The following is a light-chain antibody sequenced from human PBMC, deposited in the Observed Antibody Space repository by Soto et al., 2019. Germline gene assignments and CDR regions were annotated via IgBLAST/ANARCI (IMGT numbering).Light chain of an antibody. V-gene: IGKV3-15*01. CDR2: GAS. J-gene: IGKJ1*01. CDR1: QSVSSN. Sequence: EIVLTQSTCTLSLSPGERATLSCRASQSVSSNLAWYQQKPGQAPRLLIYGASTRATGIPARFSGSGSGPEFTLTISSLQPEDFAVYYCQQYYNWPRTFGQGTKVDIK. CDR3: QQYYNWPRT.